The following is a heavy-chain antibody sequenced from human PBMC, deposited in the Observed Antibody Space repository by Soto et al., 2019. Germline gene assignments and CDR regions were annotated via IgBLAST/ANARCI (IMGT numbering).Heavy chain of an antibody. CDR2: LSGSGGST. CDR3: AKTDGYDYYYMDV. CDR1: GFPFNSYS. V-gene: IGHV3-23*01. Sequence: EVQLLESGGGLVKPGGSLRLSCAASGFPFNSYSMNWVRQAPGKGLEWVSGLSGSGGSTYYADSVKGRFTLSRDNSKNALFLQMNSLRAEDTAIYYCAKTDGYDYYYMDVWGKGTTVTVSS. J-gene: IGHJ6*03. D-gene: IGHD4-17*01.